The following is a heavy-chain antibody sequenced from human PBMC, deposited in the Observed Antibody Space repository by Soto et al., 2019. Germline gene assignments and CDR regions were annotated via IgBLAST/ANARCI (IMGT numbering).Heavy chain of an antibody. V-gene: IGHV3-30-3*01. Sequence: QVQLVESGGGVVQPGRSLRLSCAASGFTFSDYAMQWVRQAPGKGQEWVAVISYDGSDKYYADYVKGRFTISRDSSKNTLYLQVNSLRGEDTAYYYCGRPSITEFLSAGMDVWGQGTTVTVSS. D-gene: IGHD2-21*01. CDR3: GRPSITEFLSAGMDV. CDR2: ISYDGSDK. CDR1: GFTFSDYA. J-gene: IGHJ6*02.